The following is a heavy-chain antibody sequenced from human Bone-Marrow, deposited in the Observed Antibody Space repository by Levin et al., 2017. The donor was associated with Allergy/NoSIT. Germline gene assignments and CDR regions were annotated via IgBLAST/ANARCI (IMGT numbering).Heavy chain of an antibody. V-gene: IGHV3-33*01. D-gene: IGHD4-17*01. CDR3: VRGNFDYGDSLDY. J-gene: IGHJ4*02. CDR1: GFTFNNYV. Sequence: LGESLKISCAASGFTFNNYVMHWVRLAPGKGLEWVAFIWDDGSNRDYGDSVKGRFAISRDNSKNTLWLQMNSLRAEDTAVYYCVRGNFDYGDSLDYWGLGTLVTVSS. CDR2: IWDDGSNR.